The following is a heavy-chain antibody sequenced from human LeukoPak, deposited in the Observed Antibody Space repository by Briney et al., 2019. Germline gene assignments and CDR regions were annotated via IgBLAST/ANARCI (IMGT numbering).Heavy chain of an antibody. D-gene: IGHD4-17*01. J-gene: IGHJ6*03. Sequence: GASVKVSCKASGYTFTGYYMHWVRQAPGQGLEWMGWINPNSGGTNYAQKFQGRVTMTRDTSISTAYMELSRLRSDDTAVYYCARDHPYGDYDGYYYYYYMDVWGKGTTVTVSS. V-gene: IGHV1-2*02. CDR3: ARDHPYGDYDGYYYYYYMDV. CDR1: GYTFTGYY. CDR2: INPNSGGT.